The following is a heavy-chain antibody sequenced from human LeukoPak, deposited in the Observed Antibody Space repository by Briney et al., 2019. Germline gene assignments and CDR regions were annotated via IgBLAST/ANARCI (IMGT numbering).Heavy chain of an antibody. CDR3: ARVGVGWLWNHDTFDI. D-gene: IGHD3-9*01. CDR1: GYTFTSHY. CDR2: INPTGDTT. Sequence: ASVKVSCKASGYTFTSHYMHWVRQAPGQGFEWMGVINPTGDTTRYAQKFQGRVTMTRDMSTSTDYMELSSLRSDDTAVYYCARVGVGWLWNHDTFDIWGQGTVVTVSS. J-gene: IGHJ3*02. V-gene: IGHV1-46*01.